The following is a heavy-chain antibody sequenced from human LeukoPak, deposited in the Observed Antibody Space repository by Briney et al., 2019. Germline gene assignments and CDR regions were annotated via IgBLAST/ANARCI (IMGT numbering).Heavy chain of an antibody. CDR3: ARQEQHLGMA. D-gene: IGHD1-26*01. CDR2: TYYRSKLYT. CDR1: GDSVSNNRAA. V-gene: IGHV6-1*01. Sequence: SQTLSLTCAISGDSVSNNRAAWDWVRQSPSRGLEWLGRTYYRSKLYTDYAVYVKSRITINPDTPKNQFSLQLNSVTPEDTAVYYCARQEQHLGMAWGQGTMVTVSS. J-gene: IGHJ3*01.